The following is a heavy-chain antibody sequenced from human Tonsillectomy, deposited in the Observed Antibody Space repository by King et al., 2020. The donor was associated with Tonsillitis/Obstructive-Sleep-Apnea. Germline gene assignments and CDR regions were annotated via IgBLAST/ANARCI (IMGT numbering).Heavy chain of an antibody. V-gene: IGHV3-30*04. CDR3: ARDLPIEVFPVAIKGGFDY. J-gene: IGHJ4*02. CDR2: ISYDGSNK. Sequence: QLVESGGGVVQPGRSLRLSCAASGFTFSNYAMHWVRQAPGKGLEWVAVISYDGSNKYYADSVKGRFTISRDNSKNTLYLQMNSLRAEDTAVYYCARDLPIEVFPVAIKGGFDYWGQGTLVTVSS. D-gene: IGHD2-2*02. CDR1: GFTFSNYA.